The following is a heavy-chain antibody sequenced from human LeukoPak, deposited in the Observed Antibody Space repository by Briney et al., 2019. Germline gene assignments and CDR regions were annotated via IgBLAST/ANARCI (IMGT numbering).Heavy chain of an antibody. CDR3: ARALYSYGPSDAYDM. Sequence: PGGSLRLSCAASGFTFSSYWMSWVRQAPGKGLEWVANIKQDGSEKYYVDSVKGRFTISRDNANNSLYLQMNSLSAEDTAVYFCARALYSYGPSDAYDMWGRGTMVTVSS. J-gene: IGHJ3*02. CDR2: IKQDGSEK. D-gene: IGHD5-18*01. CDR1: GFTFSSYW. V-gene: IGHV3-7*01.